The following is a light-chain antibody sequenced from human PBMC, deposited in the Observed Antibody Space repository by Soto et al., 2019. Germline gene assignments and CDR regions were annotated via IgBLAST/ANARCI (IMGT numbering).Light chain of an antibody. V-gene: IGKV1-9*01. CDR1: QVISTS. Sequence: DIQLTHSPSFLSPSIGESVTITCRASQVISTSLAWYQVKPGKAPKLLIYAASTLESGVPSRFSATVSGTEFSLTITSLQPEDFATYYCQQLFDPPITFGQGTRLEIK. CDR2: AAS. J-gene: IGKJ5*01. CDR3: QQLFDPPIT.